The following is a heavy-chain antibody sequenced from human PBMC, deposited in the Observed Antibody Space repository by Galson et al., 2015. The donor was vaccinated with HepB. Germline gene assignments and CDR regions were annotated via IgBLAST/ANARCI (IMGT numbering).Heavy chain of an antibody. CDR2: INPNSGGT. CDR1: GYTFTGYY. D-gene: IGHD1-1*01. CDR3: ARGAPGGQRYGMDV. V-gene: IGHV1-2*04. J-gene: IGHJ6*02. Sequence: SVKVSCKASGYTFTGYYMHWVRQAPGQGLEWMGWINPNSGGTNYAQKFQGWVTMTRDTSISTAYMELSRLRSDDTAVYYCARGAPGGQRYGMDVWGQGTTVTVSS.